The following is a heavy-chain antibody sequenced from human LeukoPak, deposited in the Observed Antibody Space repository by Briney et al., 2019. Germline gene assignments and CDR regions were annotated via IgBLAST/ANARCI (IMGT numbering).Heavy chain of an antibody. Sequence: GGSLRLSCAASGFTFSDYNMNWVRQAPGKGLEWVSYITNGGSTIHHADSVKGRFTISRDNAKKTLYLQMNSLRAEDTAVYYCARSIGLTGGGVDVWGQGTMVTVSS. CDR1: GFTFSDYN. V-gene: IGHV3-11*01. D-gene: IGHD3-9*01. CDR2: ITNGGSTI. J-gene: IGHJ6*02. CDR3: ARSIGLTGGGVDV.